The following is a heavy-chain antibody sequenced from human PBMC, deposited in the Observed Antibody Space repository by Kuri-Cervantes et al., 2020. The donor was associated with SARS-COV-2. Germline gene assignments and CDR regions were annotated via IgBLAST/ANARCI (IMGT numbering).Heavy chain of an antibody. J-gene: IGHJ6*03. D-gene: IGHD2/OR15-2a*01. CDR3: AIPPFSRAPSYYYYMDV. Sequence: GGSLRLSCAASGFTFSSYAMHWVRQAPGKGLEWVAVISYDGSNKYYADSVKGRFTISRDNSKNTLYLQMNSLRAEDTAVYYRAIPPFSRAPSYYYYMDVWGKGTTVTVSS. CDR2: ISYDGSNK. CDR1: GFTFSSYA. V-gene: IGHV3-30-3*01.